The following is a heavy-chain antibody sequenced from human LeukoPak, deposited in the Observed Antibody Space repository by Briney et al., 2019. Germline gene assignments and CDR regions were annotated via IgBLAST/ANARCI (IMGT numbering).Heavy chain of an antibody. V-gene: IGHV4-4*07. CDR3: ARSTTVTTPFDY. J-gene: IGHJ4*02. CDR2: IYTSGST. Sequence: SETLSLTCTVSGGSISSYYWGWIRQPAGKGLEWIGRIYTSGSTNYNPSLKSRVTMSVDTSKNQFSLKLSSVTAADTAVYYCARSTTVTTPFDYWGQGTLVTVSS. D-gene: IGHD4-17*01. CDR1: GGSISSYY.